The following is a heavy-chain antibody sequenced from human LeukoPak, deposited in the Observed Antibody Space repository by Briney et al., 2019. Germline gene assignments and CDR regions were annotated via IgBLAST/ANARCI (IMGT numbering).Heavy chain of an antibody. CDR3: AAGSGGGYYFDY. Sequence: PSETLSLTCAVYGGSFSGYYWSRIRQPPGKGLEWIGEINHSGSTNYNPSLKSRVTISVDTSKNQFSLKLSSVTAAGTAVYYCAAGSGGGYYFDYWGQGTLVTVSS. D-gene: IGHD2-15*01. V-gene: IGHV4-34*01. J-gene: IGHJ4*02. CDR2: INHSGST. CDR1: GGSFSGYY.